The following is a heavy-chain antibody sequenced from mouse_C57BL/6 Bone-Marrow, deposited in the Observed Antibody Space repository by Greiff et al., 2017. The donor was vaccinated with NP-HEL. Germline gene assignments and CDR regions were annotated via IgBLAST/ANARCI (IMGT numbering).Heavy chain of an antibody. CDR1: GYSITSDY. D-gene: IGHD1-1*01. Sequence: EVQGVESGPGLAKPSQTLSLTCSVTGYSITSDYWNWIRKFPGNKLEYMGYISYSGSTYYNPSLKSRISITRDTSKNQYYLQLNSVTTEDTATYYCARYYCSSYWYFDVWGTGTTVTVSS. V-gene: IGHV3-8*01. CDR2: ISYSGST. CDR3: ARYYCSSYWYFDV. J-gene: IGHJ1*03.